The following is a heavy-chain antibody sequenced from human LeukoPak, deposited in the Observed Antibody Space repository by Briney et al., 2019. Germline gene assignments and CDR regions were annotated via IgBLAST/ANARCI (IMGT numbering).Heavy chain of an antibody. CDR2: VFYTGTT. CDR3: ARRLGSSPDGILKYYFDY. D-gene: IGHD3-10*01. Sequence: KTSETLSLTCTVSGVSIISSNYYWGWFRQPPGKGLQWIASVFYTGTTRHNPSLKSRVTISVDTSKNEFSLSLSSVTAEDTAMYYCARRLGSSPDGILKYYFDYWGQGTLVTVSS. J-gene: IGHJ4*02. V-gene: IGHV4-39*01. CDR1: GVSIISSNYY.